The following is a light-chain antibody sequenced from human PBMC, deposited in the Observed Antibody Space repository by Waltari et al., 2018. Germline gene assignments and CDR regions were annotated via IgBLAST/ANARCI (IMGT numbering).Light chain of an antibody. Sequence: QSVLTQPPSTSGTPGQRVTISCSGSSSNIGSNAVNWYQQLPGTAPRLLIYINNKRPSGVPDRFSGSKSGTSASLAISGLRSQDEADYYCAAWDDSLDGSWVFGGGTRLTVL. J-gene: IGLJ3*02. CDR2: INN. V-gene: IGLV1-44*01. CDR3: AAWDDSLDGSWV. CDR1: SSNIGSNA.